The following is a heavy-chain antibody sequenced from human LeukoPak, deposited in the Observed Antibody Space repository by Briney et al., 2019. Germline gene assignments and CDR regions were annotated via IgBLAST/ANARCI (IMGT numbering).Heavy chain of an antibody. Sequence: GGSLRLSCAASGFTFDDYAMHWVRQAPGRGLEWVSLISGDGGSTYYADSVKGRLTISRDNSKNSLYLQMNSLRTEDTALYYCAKEGPIGYSYGYQGGFDYWGQGTLVTVSS. CDR2: ISGDGGST. CDR1: GFTFDDYA. V-gene: IGHV3-43*02. J-gene: IGHJ4*02. CDR3: AKEGPIGYSYGYQGGFDY. D-gene: IGHD5-18*01.